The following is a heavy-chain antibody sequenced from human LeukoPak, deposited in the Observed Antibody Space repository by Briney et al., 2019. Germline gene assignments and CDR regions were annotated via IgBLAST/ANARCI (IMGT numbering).Heavy chain of an antibody. CDR1: GFTFSGST. CDR2: IRSEDNNYAT. V-gene: IGHV3-73*01. D-gene: IGHD3-22*01. Sequence: GGSLRLSCAASGFTFSGSTMHWVRQASGKGLEWVGRIRSEDNNYATSYAASLKGRFTISRHDSENTAYLHMNSLETEDTAMYYCARMRGYYDSNGYYRSISEEAFDIWGQGTMVTVSS. CDR3: ARMRGYYDSNGYYRSISEEAFDI. J-gene: IGHJ3*02.